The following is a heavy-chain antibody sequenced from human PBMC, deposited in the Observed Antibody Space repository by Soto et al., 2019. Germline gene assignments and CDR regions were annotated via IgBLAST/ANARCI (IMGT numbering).Heavy chain of an antibody. Sequence: GGSLRLSCAASGFTFSSYAMSWVRQAPGKGLEWVSAISGSGGSTYYADSVKGRFTISRDNSKNTLYLQMNSLRAEDTAVYYCAKDQRGDYYDSSGYYPDAFDIWGQWTMVTVSS. CDR1: GFTFSSYA. CDR2: ISGSGGST. V-gene: IGHV3-23*01. J-gene: IGHJ3*02. D-gene: IGHD3-22*01. CDR3: AKDQRGDYYDSSGYYPDAFDI.